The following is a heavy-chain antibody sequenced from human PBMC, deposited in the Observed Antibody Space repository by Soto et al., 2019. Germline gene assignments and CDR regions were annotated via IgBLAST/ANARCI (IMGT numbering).Heavy chain of an antibody. CDR3: ARQYGDYVGAYYFDY. V-gene: IGHV4-59*01. Sequence: SETLSLTCTVSCGSISSYYWSWIRQPPGKGLEWIGYIYYSGSTNYNPSIKRRLNISVDTTKNQISLKLSSVTAADTAEYYYARQYGDYVGAYYFDYWGQGTLVTVSS. CDR2: IYYSGST. CDR1: CGSISSYY. J-gene: IGHJ4*02. D-gene: IGHD4-17*01.